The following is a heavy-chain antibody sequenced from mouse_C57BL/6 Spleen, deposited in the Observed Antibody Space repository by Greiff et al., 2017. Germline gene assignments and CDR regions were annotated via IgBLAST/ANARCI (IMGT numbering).Heavy chain of an antibody. V-gene: IGHV5-12*01. J-gene: IGHJ2*01. CDR2: ISNGGGST. Sequence: EVKVEESGGGLVQPGGSLKLSCAASGFTFSDYYMYWVRQTPEKRLEWVAYISNGGGSTYYPDTVKGRFTISRDNAKNTLYLQMSRLKSEDTAMYYCARPLFATVVAPLDYWGQGTTLTVSS. CDR3: ARPLFATVVAPLDY. D-gene: IGHD1-1*01. CDR1: GFTFSDYY.